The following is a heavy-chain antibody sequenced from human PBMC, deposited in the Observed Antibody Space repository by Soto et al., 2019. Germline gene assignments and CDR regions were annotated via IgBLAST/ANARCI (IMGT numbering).Heavy chain of an antibody. V-gene: IGHV1-18*01. D-gene: IGHD5-12*01. J-gene: IGHJ5*02. CDR1: GYTFFTYD. CDR3: ARHHGPTTSESWFDP. Sequence: SVKVSCKASGYTFFTYDISWVRQAPGQGLEWMGWTSTYSGDTKYAQKFQGRVTMTTDTSTTTAYLELRSLRSDDTAVYYCARHHGPTTSESWFDPWGQGTLVTVSS. CDR2: TSTYSGDT.